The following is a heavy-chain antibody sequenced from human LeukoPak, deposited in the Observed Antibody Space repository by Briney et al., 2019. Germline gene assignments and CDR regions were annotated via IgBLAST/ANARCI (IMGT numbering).Heavy chain of an antibody. CDR2: ISWNSGSI. D-gene: IGHD3-3*01. CDR3: ARANYDFWSGYPLDY. CDR1: GFTFDDYA. V-gene: IGHV3-9*01. Sequence: PGRSLRLSCAASGFTFDDYAMHWVRQAPGKGLEWISGISWNSGSIGYADSVKGRFTISRDNAKNSLYLQMNSLRAEDTAVYYCARANYDFWSGYPLDYWGQGTLVTVSS. J-gene: IGHJ4*02.